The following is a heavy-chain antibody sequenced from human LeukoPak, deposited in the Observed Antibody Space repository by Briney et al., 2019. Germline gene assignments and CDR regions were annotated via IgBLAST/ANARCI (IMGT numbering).Heavy chain of an antibody. CDR1: GFTSSSYS. CDR2: ISSSSSYI. Sequence: GGSLRLSCAASGFTSSSYSMNWVSQAPGKGLEWVSSISSSSSYIYYADSVKGRFTISRDNAKNSLYLQMNSLRAEDTAVYYCAREVARYSSGRDAFDIWGQGTMVTVSS. D-gene: IGHD6-19*01. CDR3: AREVARYSSGRDAFDI. V-gene: IGHV3-21*01. J-gene: IGHJ3*02.